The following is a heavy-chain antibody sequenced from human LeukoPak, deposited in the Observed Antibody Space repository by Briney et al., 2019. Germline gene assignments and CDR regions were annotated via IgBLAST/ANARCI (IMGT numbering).Heavy chain of an antibody. CDR1: GYTFTSYD. CDR3: ARGLGRLLWFGELTYYMDV. Sequence: ASVKVSCKASGYTFTSYDINWVRQATGQGLEWMGWMNPNSGNTGYAQKFQGRVTITRNTSISTAYMELSSLRSEDTAVYYCARGLGRLLWFGELTYYMDVWGKGTTVTVSS. D-gene: IGHD3-10*01. V-gene: IGHV1-8*03. CDR2: MNPNSGNT. J-gene: IGHJ6*03.